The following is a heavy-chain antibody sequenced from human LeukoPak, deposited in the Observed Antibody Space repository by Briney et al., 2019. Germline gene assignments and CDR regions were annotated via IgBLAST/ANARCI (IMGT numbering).Heavy chain of an antibody. CDR3: ARQREQPGAGNWFDP. J-gene: IGHJ5*02. Sequence: SETLSLTCTVSGGSISSYYWSWIRQPAGKGLEWIGRIYTSGSTNYNPSLKSRVTISVDTSKNQFSLKLSSVTAADTAVYYCARQREQPGAGNWFDPWGQGTLVTVSS. D-gene: IGHD6-13*01. CDR1: GGSISSYY. V-gene: IGHV4-4*07. CDR2: IYTSGST.